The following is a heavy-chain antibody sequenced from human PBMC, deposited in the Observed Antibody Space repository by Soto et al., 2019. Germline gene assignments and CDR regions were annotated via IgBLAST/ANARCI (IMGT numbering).Heavy chain of an antibody. D-gene: IGHD4-17*01. CDR1: GFSFSDYY. V-gene: IGHV3-11*01. CDR2: ISSSGNSI. Sequence: PGGSLRLSCTASGFSFSDYYMSWIRQAPGKGLECNAYISSSGNSIYYADSVKGRFTVSRDNAKNSLYLHMNSLTAEDTAMYYCVRDDDYGGTNNWFDPWGQGTLVTVSS. J-gene: IGHJ5*02. CDR3: VRDDDYGGTNNWFDP.